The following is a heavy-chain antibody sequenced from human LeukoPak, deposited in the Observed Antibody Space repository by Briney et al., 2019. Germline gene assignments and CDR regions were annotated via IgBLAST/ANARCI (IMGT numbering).Heavy chain of an antibody. CDR2: ISGDGDSA. CDR3: AREAEGP. Sequence: PGGSLRLSCAASGFTFDDYAMHWVRQAPGKGLQWVSLISGDGDSAYYADSVKGRFTISRDNSKNSLYLQMNSLRSEDAALYYCAREAEGPRGQGTLVTVSS. CDR1: GFTFDDYA. J-gene: IGHJ5*02. V-gene: IGHV3-43*02.